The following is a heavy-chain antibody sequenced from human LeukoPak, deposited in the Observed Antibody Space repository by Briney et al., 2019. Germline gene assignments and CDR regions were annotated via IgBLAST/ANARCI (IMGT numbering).Heavy chain of an antibody. Sequence: GASVKVSCKASGYTFTSYPIHWVRQAPGQRLEWMGWINAGNGHTKFSQKFQGRVTMTRDTSTSTVYMELSSLRSEDTAVYYCARDPRGAVAGTRNGMDVWGQGTTVTVSS. J-gene: IGHJ6*02. CDR2: INAGNGHT. CDR1: GYTFTSYP. D-gene: IGHD6-19*01. V-gene: IGHV1-3*01. CDR3: ARDPRGAVAGTRNGMDV.